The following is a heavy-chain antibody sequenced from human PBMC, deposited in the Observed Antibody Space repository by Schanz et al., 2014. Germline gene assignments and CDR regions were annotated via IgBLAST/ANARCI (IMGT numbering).Heavy chain of an antibody. D-gene: IGHD2-8*02. CDR3: AKSLESCPGGRCSRGYFDY. CDR2: ISDSGDTA. J-gene: IGHJ4*02. V-gene: IGHV3-23*01. Sequence: DVQLLESGGGLVQPGGSLRLSCAASGFTFTNYAMSWVRQAPGKGLEWVSLISDSGDTAYYADSVKGRFTISRDNFKGALYLQMSSLRAEDTAVYYCAKSLESCPGGRCSRGYFDYWGQGTRVNVSS. CDR1: GFTFTNYA.